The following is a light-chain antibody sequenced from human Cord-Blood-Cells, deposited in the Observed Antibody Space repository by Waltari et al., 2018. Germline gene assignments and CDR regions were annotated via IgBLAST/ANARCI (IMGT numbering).Light chain of an antibody. Sequence: SYELTQPSSVSVSPGQTARITCSGDVLAKKYARWFQKKPGQAPVLVIYKGSERPSGIPERFSGSSSGTTVTLTISGAQVEDEADYYCYSAADNNLVFGGGTKQTVL. V-gene: IGLV3-27*01. CDR1: VLAKKY. J-gene: IGLJ2*01. CDR3: YSAADNNLV. CDR2: KGS.